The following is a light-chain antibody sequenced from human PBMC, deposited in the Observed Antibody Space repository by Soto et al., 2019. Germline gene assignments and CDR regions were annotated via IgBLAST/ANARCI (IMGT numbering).Light chain of an antibody. Sequence: QPVLTQPPSVSGSPGQSITISCTGTSSDVGSYNLVSWYQQHPGKAPKLMIYEGSKRPSGVSNRFSGSKSGNTASLTISGLQAEDEADYYCCSYAGSSTSVVFGGGTKLTVL. J-gene: IGLJ2*01. V-gene: IGLV2-23*01. CDR2: EGS. CDR3: CSYAGSSTSVV. CDR1: SSDVGSYNL.